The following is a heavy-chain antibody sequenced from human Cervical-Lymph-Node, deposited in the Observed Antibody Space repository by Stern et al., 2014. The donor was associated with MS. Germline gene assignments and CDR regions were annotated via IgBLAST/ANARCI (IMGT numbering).Heavy chain of an antibody. CDR2: IIPMFGIA. Sequence: QVQLGQSGAEVKKPGSSVKVSCKASGGTISNYIIGWVRPAPGQGLEWMGGIIPMFGIANYAEKCQDRVTITADESTSTAYMDLSSLRSEDTAVYYCARATSDYIWGTYRFLDSWGQGTLVIVSS. D-gene: IGHD3-16*02. CDR3: ARATSDYIWGTYRFLDS. J-gene: IGHJ4*02. CDR1: GGTISNYI. V-gene: IGHV1-69*01.